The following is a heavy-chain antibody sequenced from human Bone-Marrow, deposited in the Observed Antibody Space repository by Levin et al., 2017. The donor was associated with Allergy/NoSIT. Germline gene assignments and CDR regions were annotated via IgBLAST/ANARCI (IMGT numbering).Heavy chain of an antibody. J-gene: IGHJ6*02. CDR2: VSSASSYI. Sequence: SGGSLRLSCAGSGFIFSTFSLHWVRQPPGKGLEWVSSVSSASSYIYYAESVKGRFTISRDNAKNSLNLQMTGLRADDTAVYYCVRSKSITGTEDLKVMDVWGQGTTVTVSS. CDR3: VRSKSITGTEDLKVMDV. D-gene: IGHD1/OR15-1a*01. CDR1: GFIFSTFS. V-gene: IGHV3-21*06.